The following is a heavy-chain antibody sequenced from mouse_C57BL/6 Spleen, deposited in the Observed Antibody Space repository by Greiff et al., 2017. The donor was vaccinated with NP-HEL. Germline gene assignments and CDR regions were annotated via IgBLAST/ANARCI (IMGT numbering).Heavy chain of an antibody. Sequence: VQLQQPGAELVRPGSSVKLSCKASGYTFTSYWMDWVKQRPGQGLEWIGNIYPSDSETHYNQKFKDKATLTVDKSSSTAYMQLSSLTSEDSAVYYCARGIITTVVAGDWYFDVWGTGTTVTVSS. CDR2: IYPSDSET. V-gene: IGHV1-61*01. J-gene: IGHJ1*03. CDR1: GYTFTSYW. CDR3: ARGIITTVVAGDWYFDV. D-gene: IGHD1-1*01.